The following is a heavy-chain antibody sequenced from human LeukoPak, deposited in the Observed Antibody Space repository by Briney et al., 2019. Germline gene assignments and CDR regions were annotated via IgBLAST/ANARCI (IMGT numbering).Heavy chain of an antibody. D-gene: IGHD6-6*01. J-gene: IGHJ4*02. Sequence: SGPTLVKPSETLSLTCTVSGGSISSYYWSWIRQPPGKGLEWIGYIYYSGSTNYNPSLKSRVTISVDTSKNQFSLKLSSVTAADTAVYYCARLLYSSSTEVPDWGQGTLVTVSS. CDR1: GGSISSYY. CDR3: ARLLYSSSTEVPD. V-gene: IGHV4-59*08. CDR2: IYYSGST.